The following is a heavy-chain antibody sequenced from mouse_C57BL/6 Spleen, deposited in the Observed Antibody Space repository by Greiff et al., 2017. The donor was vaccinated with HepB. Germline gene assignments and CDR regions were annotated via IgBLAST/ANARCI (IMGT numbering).Heavy chain of an antibody. J-gene: IGHJ2*01. V-gene: IGHV1-15*01. CDR3: TRERRITTVVAPYFDY. CDR2: IDPETGGT. CDR1: GYTFTDYE. D-gene: IGHD1-1*01. Sequence: VQLKESGAELVRPGASVTLSCKASGYTFTDYEMHWVKQTPVHGLEWIGAIDPETGGTAYNQKFKGKAILTADKSSSTAYMELRSLTSEDSAVYYCTRERRITTVVAPYFDYWGQGTTLTVSS.